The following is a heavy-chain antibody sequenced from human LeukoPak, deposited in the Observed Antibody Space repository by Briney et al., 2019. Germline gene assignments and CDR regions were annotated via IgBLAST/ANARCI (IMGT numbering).Heavy chain of an antibody. CDR2: IDSNSGVT. J-gene: IGHJ4*02. CDR3: AREMNYDDYRTSDY. D-gene: IGHD4-17*01. CDR1: GYTFTGYY. Sequence: ASVTVSCKASGYTFTGYYMHWVRQAPGQGFEWMGRIDSNSGVTNYAQNFQGRVTMTRDTSISTVYMELISLTSDDTAVYYCAREMNYDDYRTSDYWGQGTLVTVSS. V-gene: IGHV1-2*02.